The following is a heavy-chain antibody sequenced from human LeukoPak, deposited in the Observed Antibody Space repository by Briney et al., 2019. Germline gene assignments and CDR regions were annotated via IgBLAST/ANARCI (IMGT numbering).Heavy chain of an antibody. CDR3: AKDRWSGFPQIDY. D-gene: IGHD3-3*01. Sequence: GGSLRLSCAASGFTFSSYAMSWVRQAPGKGLEWVSVISGSGGNINYADSVKGRFTISRDNFKNTLYLQMNSLRAEDTAIYYCAKDRWSGFPQIDYWGQGTLVTVSS. J-gene: IGHJ4*02. CDR1: GFTFSSYA. CDR2: ISGSGGNI. V-gene: IGHV3-23*01.